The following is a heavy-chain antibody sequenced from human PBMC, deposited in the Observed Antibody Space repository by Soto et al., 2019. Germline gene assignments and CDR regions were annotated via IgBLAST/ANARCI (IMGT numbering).Heavy chain of an antibody. D-gene: IGHD3-16*01. CDR3: AREGDVEGHLDY. J-gene: IGHJ4*02. V-gene: IGHV4-59*01. CDR2: IYYSGST. CDR1: GGSISSYY. Sequence: SETLSLTCTVSGGSISSYYWSWIRQPPGKGLEWIGYIYYSGSTNYNPSLKSRVTISVDTSKNQFSLKLSSVTAADTAVYYCAREGDVEGHLDYWGQGTLVTVSS.